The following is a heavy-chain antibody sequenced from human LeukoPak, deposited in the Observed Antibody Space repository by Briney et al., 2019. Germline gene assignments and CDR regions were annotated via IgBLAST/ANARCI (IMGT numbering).Heavy chain of an antibody. J-gene: IGHJ6*03. CDR2: MNPNSGNT. CDR3: ARGPAVGSGSLIRSAYYYYMAV. CDR1: GYTFTSYD. Sequence: ASVKVSCKASGYTFTSYDINWVRQATGQGLEWMGWMNPNSGNTGYAQKFQGRVTITRNTSISTAYMELSSLRSEDTAVYYCARGPAVGSGSLIRSAYYYYMAVWGKGTTVTVSS. D-gene: IGHD3-10*01. V-gene: IGHV1-8*03.